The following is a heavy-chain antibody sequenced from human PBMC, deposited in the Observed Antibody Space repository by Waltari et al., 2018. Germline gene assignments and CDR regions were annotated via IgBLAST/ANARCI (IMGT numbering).Heavy chain of an antibody. CDR1: GGSISSGGYY. D-gene: IGHD3-22*01. V-gene: IGHV4-31*03. Sequence: QLQLQESGPGLVKPSETLSLTCPVSGGSISSGGYYWSWIRQHPGKGLEWIGYIYYSGSTYYNPSLKSRVTISVDTSKNQFSLKLSSVTAADTAVYYCARDTSHYDSRGAFDIWGQGTMVTVSS. CDR3: ARDTSHYDSRGAFDI. CDR2: IYYSGST. J-gene: IGHJ3*02.